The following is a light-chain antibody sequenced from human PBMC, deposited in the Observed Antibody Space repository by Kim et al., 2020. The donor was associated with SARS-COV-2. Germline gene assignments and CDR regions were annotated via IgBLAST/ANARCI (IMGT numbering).Light chain of an antibody. CDR2: GAS. Sequence: SVSPGERATLSCRASQSVSSNLAWYQQKPGQAPRLLIYGASSRATGIPDRFSGSGSGTDFTLTIKRLEPEDFAVYYCHQYGSSPLTFGQGTKLEI. CDR1: QSVSSN. CDR3: HQYGSSPLT. V-gene: IGKV3-20*01. J-gene: IGKJ2*01.